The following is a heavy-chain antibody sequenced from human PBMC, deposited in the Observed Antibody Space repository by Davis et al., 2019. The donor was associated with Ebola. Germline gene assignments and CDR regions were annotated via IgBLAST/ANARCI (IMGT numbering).Heavy chain of an antibody. V-gene: IGHV4-34*01. CDR3: ARGLWEGLWYFDL. D-gene: IGHD1-26*01. CDR1: GGSFSGYY. CDR2: INHSGRT. Sequence: PSETLSLTCAVYGGSFSGYYWSWIRQPPGKGLEWIGEINHSGRTNYNPSLKSRVTISLDTSKNQFSLKLSSVTAADTAVYYCARGLWEGLWYFDLWGRGTLVTVSS. J-gene: IGHJ2*01.